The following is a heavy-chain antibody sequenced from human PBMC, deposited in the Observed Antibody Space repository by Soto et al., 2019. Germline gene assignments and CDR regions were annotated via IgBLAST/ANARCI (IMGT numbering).Heavy chain of an antibody. CDR1: GFTFGDYA. D-gene: IGHD5-12*01. CDR3: TREPNIVATIRAFDI. Sequence: GGSLRLSCTASGFTFGDYAMSWFRQAPGKGLEWVGFIRSKAYGGTTEYAASVKGRFTISRDDSKSIAYLQMNSLKTEDTAVYYCTREPNIVATIRAFDIWGQGTMVTVSS. CDR2: IRSKAYGGTT. J-gene: IGHJ3*02. V-gene: IGHV3-49*03.